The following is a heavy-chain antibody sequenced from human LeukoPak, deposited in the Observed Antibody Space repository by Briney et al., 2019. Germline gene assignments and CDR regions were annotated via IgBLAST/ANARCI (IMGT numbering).Heavy chain of an antibody. CDR1: GFTFSSYA. CDR3: ARLTQYCSSTSCYPY. D-gene: IGHD2-2*01. J-gene: IGHJ4*02. V-gene: IGHV3-30*04. CDR2: ISYDGSNK. Sequence: GRSLRLSCAASGFTFSSYAMHWVRQAPGKGLEWVAVISYDGSNKYYADSVKGRFTIPRDNSKNTLYLQMNSLRAEDTAVYYCARLTQYCSSTSCYPYWGQGTLVTVSS.